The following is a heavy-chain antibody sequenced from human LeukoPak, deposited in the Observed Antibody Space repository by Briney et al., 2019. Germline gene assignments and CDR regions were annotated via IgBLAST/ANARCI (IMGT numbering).Heavy chain of an antibody. Sequence: GGSLRLSCAASGFTFSYAWMSWVRQAPGKGLEWVSVIYSGGSTYYADSVKGRLTISRDNSKNTLYLQMNSLRAEDTAVYYCARESWGAFDIWGQGTMVTVSS. J-gene: IGHJ3*02. V-gene: IGHV3-66*01. CDR1: GFTFSYAW. CDR2: IYSGGST. D-gene: IGHD3-16*01. CDR3: ARESWGAFDI.